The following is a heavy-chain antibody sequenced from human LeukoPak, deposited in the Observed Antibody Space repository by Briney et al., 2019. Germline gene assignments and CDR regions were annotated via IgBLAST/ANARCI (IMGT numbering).Heavy chain of an antibody. V-gene: IGHV4-30-4*01. D-gene: IGHD3-10*01. Sequence: PSETLSLTCTVSGGSISSGDYYWSWIRQPPGKGLEWIGYIYYSGSTYYNPFLKSRVTISVDTSKNQFSLKLSSVTAADTAVYYCARDSYYYGSGGYYGMDVWGQGTTVTVSS. CDR2: IYYSGST. J-gene: IGHJ6*02. CDR3: ARDSYYYGSGGYYGMDV. CDR1: GGSISSGDYY.